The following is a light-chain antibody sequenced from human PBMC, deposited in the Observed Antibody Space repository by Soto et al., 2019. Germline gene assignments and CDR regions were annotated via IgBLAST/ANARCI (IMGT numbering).Light chain of an antibody. CDR2: ATY. CDR1: QSVSSSY. J-gene: IGKJ4*01. V-gene: IGKV3-20*01. CDR3: RQYGRSLGFA. Sequence: IGLTQSPCAVSFSPAGRATLSCRPSQSVSSSYLAWYQQKPGQAPRLLMYATYSRATGTPDRFSGSGSGTDFTLTISRLEPEDFAVYYCRQYGRSLGFAVGGGTKVDIK.